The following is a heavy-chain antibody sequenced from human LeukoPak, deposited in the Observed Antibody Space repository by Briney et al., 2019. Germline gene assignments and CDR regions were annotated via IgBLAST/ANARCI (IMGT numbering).Heavy chain of an antibody. CDR1: GYRFTSYW. Sequence: GESLKISCKGSGYRFTSYWIGWVRQMPGKGLEWMGIIYPGDSDTTYSPSFQGQVTISADKSISTAYLQWSSLKASDTAMYYCARRYYYDSSGYHRGFDYWGQGTLVTVSS. J-gene: IGHJ4*02. V-gene: IGHV5-51*01. CDR3: ARRYYYDSSGYHRGFDY. D-gene: IGHD3-22*01. CDR2: IYPGDSDT.